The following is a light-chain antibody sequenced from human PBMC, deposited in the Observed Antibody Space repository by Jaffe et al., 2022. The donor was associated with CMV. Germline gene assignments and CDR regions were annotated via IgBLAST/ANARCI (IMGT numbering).Light chain of an antibody. CDR2: KAS. CDR1: QSISSW. CDR3: QQYNGYPRT. Sequence: DIQMTQSPSTLSAFVGDRVTITCRASQSISSWLAWYQQKPGKAPKLLIYKASSLESGVPSRFSGSGSGTEFTLTISSLQPDDFATYYCQQYNGYPRTFGQGTKVEIK. J-gene: IGKJ1*01. V-gene: IGKV1-5*03.